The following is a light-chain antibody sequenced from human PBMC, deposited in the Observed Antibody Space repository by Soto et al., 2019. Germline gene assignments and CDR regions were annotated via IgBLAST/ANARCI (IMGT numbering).Light chain of an antibody. CDR2: NAS. CDR1: QSFSNW. J-gene: IGKJ1*01. V-gene: IGKV1-5*03. CDR3: QQYNSYSWT. Sequence: DIEMTQSPSTLSSSVGDIVTITCRASQSFSNWLAWYQQKPGKAAKILIYNASTLEIGGPSRFSGSGSGTEFTLTISSLQPDDFATYYCQQYNSYSWTFGQGTKVEIK.